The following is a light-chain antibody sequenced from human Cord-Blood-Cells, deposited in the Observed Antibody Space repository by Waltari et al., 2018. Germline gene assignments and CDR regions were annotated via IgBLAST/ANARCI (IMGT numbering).Light chain of an antibody. CDR2: DVS. CDR3: SSYTSSSTLEV. CDR1: SSAVGGYNY. J-gene: IGLJ3*02. V-gene: IGLV2-14*01. Sequence: QSALTQPASVYGSPGQSITISCTGTSSAVGGYNYVPWSQQHPGKAPKLMIYDVSNRPSGVSNRFSGSKSGNTASLTISGLQAEDEADYYCSSYTSSSTLEVFGGGTKLTVL.